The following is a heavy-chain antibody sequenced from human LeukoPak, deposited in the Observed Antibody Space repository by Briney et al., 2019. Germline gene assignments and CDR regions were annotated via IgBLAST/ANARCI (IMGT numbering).Heavy chain of an antibody. J-gene: IGHJ4*02. CDR1: GFTFSSHS. D-gene: IGHD6-13*01. V-gene: IGHV3-21*01. CDR3: ARTATDTGEFDY. Sequence: GGSLRLSCAASGFTFSSHSMNWVRQAPGKGLECVSSISSSSSSIYYADSVKGRFTISRDDAKNSLYLQMNSLRAEDTAVYYCARTATDTGEFDYWGQGTLVTVSS. CDR2: ISSSSSSI.